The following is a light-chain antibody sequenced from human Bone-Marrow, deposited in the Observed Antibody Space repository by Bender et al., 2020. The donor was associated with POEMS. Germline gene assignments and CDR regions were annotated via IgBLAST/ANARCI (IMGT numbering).Light chain of an antibody. CDR3: HMWDNSNDHWV. Sequence: SYVLAQPPSVSVAPGKTARITCGGANIGSKNVHWYQQKPGQAPVMVIYDDSDRPSGIPERFSGSNSGNTATLTISRVEAGDEADYYCHMWDNSNDHWVFGGGTKLTVL. CDR1: NIGSKN. J-gene: IGLJ3*02. CDR2: DDS. V-gene: IGLV3-21*04.